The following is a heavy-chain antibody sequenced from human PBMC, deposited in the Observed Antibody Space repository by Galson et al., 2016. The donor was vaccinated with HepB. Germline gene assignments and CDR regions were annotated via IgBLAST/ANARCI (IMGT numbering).Heavy chain of an antibody. CDR3: TTGTGTADF. D-gene: IGHD1/OR15-1a*01. CDR1: GFTFINAW. V-gene: IGHV3-15*07. J-gene: IGHJ4*02. CDR2: IKTEADGATT. Sequence: SLRLSCAASGFTFINAWMNWVRQAPGKGLEWVGRIKTEADGATTDLAVPVKGRFTISSDGSKSTVYLQMGSLKTEDTAVYYCTTGTGTADFWGQGSLVTVSS.